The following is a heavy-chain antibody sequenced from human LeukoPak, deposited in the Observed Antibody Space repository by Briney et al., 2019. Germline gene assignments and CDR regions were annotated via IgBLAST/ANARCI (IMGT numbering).Heavy chain of an antibody. CDR3: ASKKSYGDYPGYFQH. Sequence: ASVKVSCKASGGTFSSYAISWVRQAPGQGLEWMGGIIPIFGTANYAQKFQGRVTITADESTSTAYMELSSLRSEDTAVYYCASKKSYGDYPGYFQHWGQGTLVTVSS. V-gene: IGHV1-69*13. CDR1: GGTFSSYA. D-gene: IGHD4-17*01. J-gene: IGHJ1*01. CDR2: IIPIFGTA.